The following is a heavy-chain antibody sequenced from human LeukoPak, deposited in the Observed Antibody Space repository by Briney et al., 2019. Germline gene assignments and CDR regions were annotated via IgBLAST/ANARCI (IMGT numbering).Heavy chain of an antibody. J-gene: IGHJ4*02. CDR2: IYWDDDK. Sequence: ESGPTLVKPTQTLTLTCTFSGISLSTSGVGVGWIRQPPGKTLESLALIYWDDDKRYSSSLKSRLTITKDTSKNQVVLTVTNMDPVDTATYYCTHRPPLGVGATLFDYWGQGTLVTVSS. D-gene: IGHD1-26*01. CDR1: GISLSTSGVG. CDR3: THRPPLGVGATLFDY. V-gene: IGHV2-5*02.